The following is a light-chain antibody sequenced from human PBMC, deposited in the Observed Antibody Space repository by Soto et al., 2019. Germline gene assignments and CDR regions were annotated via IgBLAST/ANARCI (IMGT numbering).Light chain of an antibody. CDR2: GAS. V-gene: IGKV3-20*01. CDR3: QQYGSSSYT. CDR1: QSISSSY. Sequence: EIVLTQSPGTLSLSPGERATLSCRASQSISSSYLAWYQQKPGQAPRLLIYGASNRATGIPDRFSGSGSGTDFTRALNRLGPEDFAVYYCQQYGSSSYTFGQGTKLDIK. J-gene: IGKJ2*01.